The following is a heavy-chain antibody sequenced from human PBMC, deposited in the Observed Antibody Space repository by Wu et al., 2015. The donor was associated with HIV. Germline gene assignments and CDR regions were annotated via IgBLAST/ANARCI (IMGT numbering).Heavy chain of an antibody. Sequence: QVQLVQSGAEVKKPGASVKVSCKASGYTFTSYDINWVRQATGQGLEWMGWMNPNSGNTGYAQKFQGRVTMTRNTSISTAYMELSSLRSEDTAVYYCARTSIRYSSSWYWADYYYYYGMDVWGQGTTVTVSS. J-gene: IGHJ6*02. D-gene: IGHD6-13*01. CDR1: GYTFTSYD. V-gene: IGHV1-8*01. CDR2: MNPNSGNT. CDR3: ARTSIRYSSSWYWADYYYYYGMDV.